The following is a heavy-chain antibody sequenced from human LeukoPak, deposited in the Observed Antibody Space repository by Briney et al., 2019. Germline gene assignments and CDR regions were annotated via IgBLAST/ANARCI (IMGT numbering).Heavy chain of an antibody. CDR2: IYVDGST. D-gene: IGHD2-21*01. Sequence: PGGSLRLSCAAFGFTVGNNFMTWVRQAPGRGLEWVSVIYVDGSTYYADFAKGRFTISRDNSRNTLFLQMHGLRAEDTAVYYCSKLIVVASTTDAFDIWGQGTRVTVSS. CDR3: SKLIVVASTTDAFDI. V-gene: IGHV3-53*01. J-gene: IGHJ3*02. CDR1: GFTVGNNF.